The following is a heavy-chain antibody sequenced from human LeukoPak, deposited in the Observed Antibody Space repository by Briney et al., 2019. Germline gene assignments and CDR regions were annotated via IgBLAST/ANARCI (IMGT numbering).Heavy chain of an antibody. J-gene: IGHJ6*03. CDR1: GFTFSSYW. CDR3: ARASGYDYGYYYYYYYMDV. Sequence: SGGSLRLSCAASGFTFSSYWMHWVRQAPGKGLVWVSRINSDGSSTSYADSVKGRFTISRDNAKNTLYLQMNSLRAEDTAVYYCARASGYDYGYYYYYYYMDVWGKGTTVTVSS. CDR2: INSDGSST. D-gene: IGHD5-12*01. V-gene: IGHV3-74*01.